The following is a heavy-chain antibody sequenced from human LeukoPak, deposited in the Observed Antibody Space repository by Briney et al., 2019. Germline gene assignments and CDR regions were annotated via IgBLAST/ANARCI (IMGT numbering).Heavy chain of an antibody. CDR3: ARDLLPYSSSWYFFYFDY. J-gene: IGHJ4*02. D-gene: IGHD6-13*01. CDR1: GFTSSDYY. Sequence: GGSLRLSCAASGFTSSDYYMSWIRQAPGKGLEWVSYISSSGSTIYYADSVKGRFTISRDNAKNSLYLQMNSLRAEDTAVYYCARDLLPYSSSWYFFYFDYWGQGTLVTVSS. CDR2: ISSSGSTI. V-gene: IGHV3-11*01.